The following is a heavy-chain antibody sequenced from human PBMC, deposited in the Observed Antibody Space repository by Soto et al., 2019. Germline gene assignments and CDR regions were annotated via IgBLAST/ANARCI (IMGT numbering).Heavy chain of an antibody. CDR2: IKQDASEK. CDR1: GFTFSGYW. D-gene: IGHD3-16*01. Sequence: EVQLVESGGGLVQPGGSLRLSCVSSGFTFSGYWMTWVRQAPGKGLEWVANIKQDASEKHYADSVKGRFTISRDNSRNSLYLQMDSMRVEDTAVYYCSKDDNNYVDGQHWGHGYMVTVS. J-gene: IGHJ4*01. V-gene: IGHV3-7*01. CDR3: SKDDNNYVDGQH.